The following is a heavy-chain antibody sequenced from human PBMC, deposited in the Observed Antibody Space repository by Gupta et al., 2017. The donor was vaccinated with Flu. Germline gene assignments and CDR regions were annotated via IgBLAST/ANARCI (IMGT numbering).Heavy chain of an antibody. J-gene: IGHJ6*02. D-gene: IGHD4-23*01. Sequence: QVQLVQSGAEVKKPGSSAKVSCKASGGTFSSYAISWVRQAPGQGLEWMGGIIPIFGTANYAQKFQGRVTITADESTSTAYMELSSLRSEDTAVYYCASTVVTRRKGYYYYYGMDVWGQGTTVTVSS. CDR1: GGTFSSYA. CDR2: IIPIFGTA. CDR3: ASTVVTRRKGYYYYYGMDV. V-gene: IGHV1-69*01.